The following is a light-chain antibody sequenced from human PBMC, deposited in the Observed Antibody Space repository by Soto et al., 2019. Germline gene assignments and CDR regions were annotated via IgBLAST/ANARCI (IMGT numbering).Light chain of an antibody. Sequence: EIVLTQSPATLSLSPGDTATLSCRASQSVSVVLAWYQQKPGQAPRLLIYDASNRATGIPARFSGSGSGTDFTLTISSLEPDDFAVYYCQQRSSWPPSLTFGGGTKVEI. V-gene: IGKV3-11*01. J-gene: IGKJ4*01. CDR3: QQRSSWPPSLT. CDR1: QSVSVV. CDR2: DAS.